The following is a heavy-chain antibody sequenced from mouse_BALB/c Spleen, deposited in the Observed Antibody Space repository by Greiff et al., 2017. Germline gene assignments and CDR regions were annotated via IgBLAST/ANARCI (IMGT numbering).Heavy chain of an antibody. CDR2: INPSNGRT. D-gene: IGHD2-10*02. CDR1: GYTFTSYW. Sequence: VQLQQPGAELVKPGASVKLSCKASGYTFTSYWMHWVKQRPGQGLEWIGEINPSNGRTNYNEKLKSKATLTVDKSSSTAYMQLSSLTSEDSAVYYCARGEYGNGGFAYWGQGTLVTVSA. V-gene: IGHV1S81*02. J-gene: IGHJ3*01. CDR3: ARGEYGNGGFAY.